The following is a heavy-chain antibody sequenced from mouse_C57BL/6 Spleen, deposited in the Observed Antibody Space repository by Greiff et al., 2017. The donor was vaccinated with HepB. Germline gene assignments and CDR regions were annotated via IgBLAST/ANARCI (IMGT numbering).Heavy chain of an antibody. D-gene: IGHD1-1*01. V-gene: IGHV5-17*01. CDR1: GFTFSDYG. CDR3: ARAGYCGSGPFAY. J-gene: IGHJ3*01. Sequence: EVQRVESGGGLVKPGGSLKLSCAASGFTFSDYGMHWVRQAPEKGLEWVAYISSGSSTIYYADTVKGRFTISRDNAKNTLFLQMTSLRSEDTAMYYCARAGYCGSGPFAYWGQGTLVTVSA. CDR2: ISSGSSTI.